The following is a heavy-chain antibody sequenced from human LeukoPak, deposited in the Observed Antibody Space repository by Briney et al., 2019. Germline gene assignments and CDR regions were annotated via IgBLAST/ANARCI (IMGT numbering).Heavy chain of an antibody. D-gene: IGHD3-9*01. CDR3: AREGRYFDWLPHSYYFDY. CDR2: TIGSGYNT. J-gene: IGHJ4*02. V-gene: IGHV3-23*01. Sequence: PGGSLRLSCAASGFTFSNYAMSWVRQAPGKGLEWVSATIGSGYNTYYADSVKGRFAISRDNSKNTLYLQMNSLRAEDTAVYYCAREGRYFDWLPHSYYFDYWGQGTLVTVSS. CDR1: GFTFSNYA.